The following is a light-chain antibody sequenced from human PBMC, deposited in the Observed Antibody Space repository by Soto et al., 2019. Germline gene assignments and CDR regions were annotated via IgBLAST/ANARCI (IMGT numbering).Light chain of an antibody. Sequence: SNNEHYLPSCQQKPGQPPTLLIYWPSTRESGVPDRFSGSGSGTDFTLTISSLEPEDFAVYYCQQRSNWPTFGQGTRLEIK. J-gene: IGKJ5*01. V-gene: IGKV4-1*01. CDR3: QQRSNWPT. CDR1: SNNEHY. CDR2: WPS.